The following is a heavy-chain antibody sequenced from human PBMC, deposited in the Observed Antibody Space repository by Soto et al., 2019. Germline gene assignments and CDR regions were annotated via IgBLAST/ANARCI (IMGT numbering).Heavy chain of an antibody. CDR1: GGTFSSYR. V-gene: IGHV1-69*13. Sequence: SLKVSCKASGGTFSSYRINWVRQAPGQGLEWVGGIVPIYRTADYAQKFQGRVTITADESARTAYLEVRSLKSQDTAVYYCARDSGAKLSSSWGQGTLVTVPS. CDR2: IVPIYRTA. CDR3: ARDSGAKLSSS. J-gene: IGHJ4*02. D-gene: IGHD6-13*01.